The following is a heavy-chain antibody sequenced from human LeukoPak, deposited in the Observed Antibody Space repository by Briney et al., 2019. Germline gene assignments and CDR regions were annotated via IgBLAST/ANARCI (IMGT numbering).Heavy chain of an antibody. CDR3: ARKSSGTYFD. Sequence: ASVKLSCKTSGYTFTDYYIHWLRQAPGQGLQWMGRINPNTGGTDYAQNFQGRVTMTRDTSITTTYMELSSLRSDDTAVFYCARKSSGTYFDWGQGTLVTVSS. D-gene: IGHD3-10*01. CDR1: GYTFTDYY. V-gene: IGHV1-2*02. J-gene: IGHJ4*02. CDR2: INPNTGGT.